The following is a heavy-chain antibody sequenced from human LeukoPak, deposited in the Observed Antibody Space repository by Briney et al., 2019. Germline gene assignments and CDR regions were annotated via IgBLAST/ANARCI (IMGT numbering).Heavy chain of an antibody. D-gene: IGHD3-10*01. CDR3: ARGGYYYGSGSYYSN. CDR1: GFTFSSYA. V-gene: IGHV3-64*01. Sequence: PGGSLRLSCAPSGFTFSSYAMHWVRQAPGKGLEYVSAISSNGGSTYYANSVKGRFTISRDNSKNTLYLQMGSLRAEDMAVYYCARGGYYYGSGSYYSNWGRGTLVTVSS. CDR2: ISSNGGST. J-gene: IGHJ4*02.